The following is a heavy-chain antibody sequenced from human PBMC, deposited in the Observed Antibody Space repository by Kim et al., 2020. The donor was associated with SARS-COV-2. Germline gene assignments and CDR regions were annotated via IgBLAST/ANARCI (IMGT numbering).Heavy chain of an antibody. D-gene: IGHD3-10*01. CDR2: INHSGST. V-gene: IGHV4-34*01. CDR3: ARGRHGANYGSGSPA. J-gene: IGHJ3*01. CDR1: GGSFSGYY. Sequence: SETLSLTCAVYGGSFSGYYWSWIRQRPGKGLEWIGEINHSGSTNYNPSLKSRVTISVDTSKNQFSLKLSSVTAADTAVYYCARGRHGANYGSGSPAWGQGTMVTVSS.